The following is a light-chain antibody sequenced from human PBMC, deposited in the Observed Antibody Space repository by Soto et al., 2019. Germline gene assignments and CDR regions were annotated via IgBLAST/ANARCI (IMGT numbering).Light chain of an antibody. V-gene: IGLV2-14*01. CDR1: SSDVGSYNY. J-gene: IGLJ3*02. CDR3: SSYTSISTRG. Sequence: QSALTQPASVSGSPGQSITISCTGTSSDVGSYNYVSWYQQHPGKAPKLMIYEVSNRPSGVSNRFSGSKSGNTASLTISGLQAEDEANYYCSSYTSISTRGFGGGPQLTVL. CDR2: EVS.